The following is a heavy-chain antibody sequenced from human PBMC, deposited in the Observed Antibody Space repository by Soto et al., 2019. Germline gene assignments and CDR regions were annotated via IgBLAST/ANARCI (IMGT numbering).Heavy chain of an antibody. CDR1: GYTFTSYG. V-gene: IGHV1-18*01. D-gene: IGHD3-3*01. CDR2: ISAYNGNT. CDR3: ARQAYYDFWSGYPNGFDP. Sequence: QVQLVQSGAEVKKPGASVKVSCKASGYTFTSYGISWVRQAPGQGLEWMGWISAYNGNTNYAQKLQGRVTMTTDTSPSTAYIELRSLRSDDTAVYYCARQAYYDFWSGYPNGFDPWGQGTLVTVSS. J-gene: IGHJ5*02.